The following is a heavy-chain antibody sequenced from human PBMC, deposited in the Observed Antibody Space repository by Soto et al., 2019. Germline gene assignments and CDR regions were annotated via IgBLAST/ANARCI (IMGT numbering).Heavy chain of an antibody. CDR1: GYTFTDYY. D-gene: IGHD5-18*01. CDR2: MNPKSGGA. J-gene: IGHJ3*02. V-gene: IGHV1-2*02. CDR3: TRENIENSDGLYDAFDI. Sequence: VASVKVSCKTSGYTFTDYYTHWVRQAPGQGLEWMGWMNPKSGGAYFAQKFQGRVTLTRDTSIGTAYIEVNSLTSVDTAVYFCTRENIENSDGLYDAFDIWGQGTTVTVSS.